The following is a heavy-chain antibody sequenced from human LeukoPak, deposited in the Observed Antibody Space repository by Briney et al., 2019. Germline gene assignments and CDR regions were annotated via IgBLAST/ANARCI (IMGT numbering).Heavy chain of an antibody. CDR1: GFTFEDYA. V-gene: IGHV3-48*03. CDR3: TTLGYHLDS. CDR2: FAGSDTTK. Sequence: PGGSLRLSCTPSGFTFEDYAMHWVRQAPGKGLEWVAYFAGSDTTKYYADSVRGRFTISRDNAKKSLYLQMNSLRAEDTALYYCTTLGYHLDSWGQGTLVTVSS. D-gene: IGHD3-22*01. J-gene: IGHJ4*02.